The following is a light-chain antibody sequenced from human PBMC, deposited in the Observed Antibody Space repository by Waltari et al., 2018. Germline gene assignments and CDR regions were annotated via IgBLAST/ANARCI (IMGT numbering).Light chain of an antibody. CDR3: CSHTSTSTLV. V-gene: IGLV2-14*03. Sequence: QSALTQPASVPGSPGRPITISGFGSSSAVGAYDYVPWYQQYPGKAPRLMIYDVTSRPSGVSYRFSGSKSGNTASLTISGLQAEDEADYYCCSHTSTSTLVFGTGTKVTVL. CDR1: SSAVGAYDY. J-gene: IGLJ1*01. CDR2: DVT.